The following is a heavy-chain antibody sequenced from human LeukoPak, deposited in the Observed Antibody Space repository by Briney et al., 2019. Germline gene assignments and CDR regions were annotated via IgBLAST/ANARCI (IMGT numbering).Heavy chain of an antibody. V-gene: IGHV1-69*01. CDR3: ARSNNVFFAGDH. D-gene: IGHD1/OR15-1a*01. CDR2: IIPMSGTT. Sequence: SVKVSCKASGDTFSSYAFSWVRQAPGQGLEWMGAIIPMSGTTHYAQNLQGRVTITSDESTRTVYLEVTSLRSEDTALYYCARSNNVFFAGDHWGQGTLVTVSS. CDR1: GDTFSSYA. J-gene: IGHJ4*02.